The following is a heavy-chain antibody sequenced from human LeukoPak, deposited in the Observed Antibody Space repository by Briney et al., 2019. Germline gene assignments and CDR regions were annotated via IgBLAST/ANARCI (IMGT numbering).Heavy chain of an antibody. Sequence: GGSLRLSCAASGFTFTTYWMTWVRQAPGKGLEWVANINQDGTEKYYVDSVKGRFTISRDNAKNSLYLQMNSLRVEDTAVYYCAGVWSPPHTSSWPYYFDYWGQGTLVTVSS. V-gene: IGHV3-7*01. CDR3: AGVWSPPHTSSWPYYFDY. J-gene: IGHJ4*02. D-gene: IGHD6-13*01. CDR2: INQDGTEK. CDR1: GFTFTTYW.